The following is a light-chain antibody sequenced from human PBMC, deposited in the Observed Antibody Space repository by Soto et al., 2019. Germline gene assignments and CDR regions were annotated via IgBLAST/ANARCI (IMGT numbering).Light chain of an antibody. Sequence: DIVMTQSPLSLPVTPGEPASISCRSSQSLLHSDGYNYLFWHLQKPGQSPQLLIYLGSNRAPGFTDRFSGSGSGTDFTLKISRVEAEDVGIYYCMQAVQTPLTFGGGTKVEIK. CDR2: LGS. CDR3: MQAVQTPLT. J-gene: IGKJ4*01. CDR1: QSLLHSDGYNY. V-gene: IGKV2-28*01.